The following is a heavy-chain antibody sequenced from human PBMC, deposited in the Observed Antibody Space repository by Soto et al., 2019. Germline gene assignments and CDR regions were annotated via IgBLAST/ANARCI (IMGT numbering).Heavy chain of an antibody. CDR2: TYHTGTA. V-gene: IGHV4-30-2*02. J-gene: IGHJ4*02. CDR3: ARSTGYGDSYFDY. CDR1: GGCISSGGYS. D-gene: IGHD4-17*01. Sequence: SETLSLTCAVSGGCISSGGYSWTWIRQPPGKGLEWVGHTYHTGTAYYSPSLKSRVTISGDTSKNQFSLRLRSVTAADTAVYFCARSTGYGDSYFDYWGQGALVTVSS.